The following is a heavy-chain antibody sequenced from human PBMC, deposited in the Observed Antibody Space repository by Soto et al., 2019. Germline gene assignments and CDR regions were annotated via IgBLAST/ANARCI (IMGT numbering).Heavy chain of an antibody. CDR3: ARGQDDLYYYYYYGMDV. D-gene: IGHD1-1*01. J-gene: IGHJ6*02. Sequence: GASVKVSCKASGYTFTSYDINWVRQATGQGLEWMGWMNPNSGNTGYAQKFQGRVTMTRNTSVSTAYMELSSLRSEDTAVYYCARGQDDLYYYYYYGMDVWGQGTTVTVSS. V-gene: IGHV1-8*01. CDR1: GYTFTSYD. CDR2: MNPNSGNT.